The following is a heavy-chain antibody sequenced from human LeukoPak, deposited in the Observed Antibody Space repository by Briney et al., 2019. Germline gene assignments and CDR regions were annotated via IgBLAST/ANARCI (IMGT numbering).Heavy chain of an antibody. CDR1: GFTFSDYY. V-gene: IGHV3-11*04. Sequence: GGSLRLSCAASGFTFSDYYMSWIRQAPGKGLEWVSYISSGSTIYYADSVKGRFTISRDNAKNSLYLQMNSLRAEDTAVHYCAKRAAAGGNYWGQGTLVTVSS. CDR2: ISSGSTI. CDR3: AKRAAAGGNY. J-gene: IGHJ4*02. D-gene: IGHD6-13*01.